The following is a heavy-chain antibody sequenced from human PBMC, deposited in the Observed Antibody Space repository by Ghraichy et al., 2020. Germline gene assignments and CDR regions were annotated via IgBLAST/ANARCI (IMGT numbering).Heavy chain of an antibody. J-gene: IGHJ6*03. V-gene: IGHV3-30*02. CDR2: VYYNGGNQ. D-gene: IGHD4-17*01. CDR1: GFTFSDHG. CDR3: AKDPGETVHGYYMDV. Sequence: CATSGFTFSDHGMHWVRQAPGKGLEWVAFVYYNGGNQHYSDSVKGRFTISRDNTKSTLFLQMNSLRPEDTAVYYCAKDPGETVHGYYMDVWGKGTAVSVTS.